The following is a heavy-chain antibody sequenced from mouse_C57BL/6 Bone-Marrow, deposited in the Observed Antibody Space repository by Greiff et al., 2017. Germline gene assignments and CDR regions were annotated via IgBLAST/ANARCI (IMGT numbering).Heavy chain of an antibody. J-gene: IGHJ4*01. Sequence: QVQLQQSGAELVKPGASVKISCKASGYAFSSYWMNWVQQRPGKGLEWIGQIYPGDGDTNYNGKFKGKATLTADKSSSTAYMQLSSLTSEDSAVYFCASSYAMDYWGQGTSVTVSS. V-gene: IGHV1-80*01. CDR3: ASSYAMDY. CDR1: GYAFSSYW. CDR2: IYPGDGDT.